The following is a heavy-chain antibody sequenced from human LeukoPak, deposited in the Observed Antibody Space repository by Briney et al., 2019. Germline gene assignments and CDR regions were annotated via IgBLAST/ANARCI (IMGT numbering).Heavy chain of an antibody. V-gene: IGHV3-7*01. J-gene: IGHJ4*02. CDR2: IKHGGSER. D-gene: IGHD3-22*01. CDR1: GFTFSNFW. Sequence: SGGSLRPSCVASGFTFSNFWMTWVRQAPGKGLEWVANIKHGGSERYYVDSLKGRFTISRDNAENSLYLQMNSLRAEDTAVYYCARDSFYCDSSGYYYVDYWGQGTLVTVSS. CDR3: ARDSFYCDSSGYYYVDY.